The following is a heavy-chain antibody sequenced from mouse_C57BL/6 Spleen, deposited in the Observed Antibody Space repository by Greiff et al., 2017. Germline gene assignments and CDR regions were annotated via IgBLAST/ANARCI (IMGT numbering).Heavy chain of an antibody. CDR2: IHPNSGST. V-gene: IGHV1-64*01. J-gene: IGHJ3*01. Sequence: QVQLQQPGAELVKPGASVKLSCKASGYTFTSYWMHWVKQRPGQGLEWIGMIHPNSGSTNYNEKYKSKATLTVDKSSSTAYMQLSSLTSEDSAVYYCARKESAWFAYWGQGTLVTVSA. CDR3: ARKESAWFAY. CDR1: GYTFTSYW. D-gene: IGHD1-3*01.